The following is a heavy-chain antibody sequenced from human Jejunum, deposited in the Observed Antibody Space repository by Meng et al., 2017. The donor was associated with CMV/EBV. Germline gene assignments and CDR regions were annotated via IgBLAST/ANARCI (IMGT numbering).Heavy chain of an antibody. CDR2: ISISVSVT. CDR3: TKDQVLL. J-gene: IGHJ4*02. V-gene: IGHV3-23*01. Sequence: QLLESGGGLVQPGGSQILSCAASGFTFSSFTMNWVRQAPGKGLEWVSSISISVSVTYYADSVKGRFTISRDNFNNMLYLQMNSLRTEDTAVYYCTKDQVLLWGQGTLVTVSS. D-gene: IGHD3-10*01. CDR1: GFTFSSFT.